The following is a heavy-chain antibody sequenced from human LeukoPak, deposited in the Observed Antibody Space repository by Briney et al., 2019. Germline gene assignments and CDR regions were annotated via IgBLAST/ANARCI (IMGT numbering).Heavy chain of an antibody. CDR3: AKGYYDSSLHYFDF. D-gene: IGHD3-22*01. V-gene: IGHV3-23*01. CDR1: GFTFSSYA. J-gene: IGHJ4*02. Sequence: GGSLRLSCAASGFTFSSYAMSWVRQAPGKGLEWVASITGTYGSTYYADSVRGRFTISRDNSKNTLYLQMNSLRAEDTAVYYCAKGYYDSSLHYFDFWGQGILVTVSS. CDR2: ITGTYGST.